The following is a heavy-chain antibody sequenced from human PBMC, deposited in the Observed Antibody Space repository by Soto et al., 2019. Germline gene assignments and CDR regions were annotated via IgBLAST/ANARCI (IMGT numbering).Heavy chain of an antibody. CDR3: ARDTDTGYSSGWSFDY. J-gene: IGHJ4*02. Sequence: QVQLVQSGAEVKKPGASVKVSCKASGYTFTSYGISWVRQAPGQGLEWMGWISAYNGNTNYAQKLQGRVTMTTDTATSTADMELRSLRSDDTAVYYCARDTDTGYSSGWSFDYWGQGTLVTVSS. CDR1: GYTFTSYG. V-gene: IGHV1-18*01. D-gene: IGHD6-19*01. CDR2: ISAYNGNT.